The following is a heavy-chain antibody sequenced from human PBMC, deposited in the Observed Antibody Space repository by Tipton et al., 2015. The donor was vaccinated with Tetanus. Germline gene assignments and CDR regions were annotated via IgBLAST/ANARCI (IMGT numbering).Heavy chain of an antibody. V-gene: IGHV4-30-2*01. D-gene: IGHD3-16*01. CDR2: IYHSGST. CDR3: ARGGAFCDYEGESNAFDI. J-gene: IGHJ3*02. CDR1: GDSISSGGYS. Sequence: TLSLTCAVSGDSISSGGYSWSWIRQPPGKGLEWIGYIYHSGSTYYNPSLKSRVTISVDRSKNQFSLKLSSVTAADTAVYYCARGGAFCDYEGESNAFDIWGQGTMVTVSS.